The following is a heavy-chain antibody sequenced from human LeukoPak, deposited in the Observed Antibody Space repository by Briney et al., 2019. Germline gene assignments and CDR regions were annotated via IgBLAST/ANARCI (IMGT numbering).Heavy chain of an antibody. J-gene: IGHJ4*02. V-gene: IGHV3-23*01. CDR2: ISVSGDST. D-gene: IGHD3-3*01. CDR3: ARDADFWSGPFDY. CDR1: GFTFSSYA. Sequence: PGGSLRLSCAASGFTFSSYAMSWVRQAPGQGLEWVSVISVSGDSTYYADSVKGRFTISRDNSKNTLYLQMNSLRAEDTAVYYCARDADFWSGPFDYWGQGTLVTVSS.